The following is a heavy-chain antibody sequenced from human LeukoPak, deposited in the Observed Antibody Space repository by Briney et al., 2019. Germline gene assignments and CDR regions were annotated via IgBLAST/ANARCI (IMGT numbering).Heavy chain of an antibody. CDR2: ISYDGSNK. D-gene: IGHD3-10*01. CDR3: AKDRYGSGSYYGYFDY. V-gene: IGHV3-30*18. CDR1: GFTFSSYG. Sequence: GRSLRLSCAASGFTFSSYGMHWVRQAPGKGLEWVAVISYDGSNKYYADSVKGRFTISRDNSKNTLYLQMNSLRAGDTAVYYCAKDRYGSGSYYGYFDYWGQGTLVTVSS. J-gene: IGHJ4*02.